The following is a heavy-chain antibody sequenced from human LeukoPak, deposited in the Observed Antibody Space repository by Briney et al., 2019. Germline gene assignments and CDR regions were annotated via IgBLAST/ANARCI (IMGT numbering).Heavy chain of an antibody. CDR2: VYYTGGT. CDR1: GGSISSYTHY. J-gene: IGHJ5*02. Sequence: SETLSLTCTVSGGSISSYTHYWGWIRQPPGKGLEWIATVYYTGGTYYNPSLKSRVTISIDTSRNHFSLKLTSVIAADTAMYYCVSNTSSSPWFDPWGQGTLVTVSS. V-gene: IGHV4-39*02. CDR3: VSNTSSSPWFDP. D-gene: IGHD6-6*01.